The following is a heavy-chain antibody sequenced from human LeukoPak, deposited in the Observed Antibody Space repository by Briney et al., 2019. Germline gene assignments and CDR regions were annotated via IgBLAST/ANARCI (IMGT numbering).Heavy chain of an antibody. CDR2: ISYDGSNK. V-gene: IGHV3-30*18. CDR3: AKEARVSRGWFYYFDY. CDR1: GFTFSSYG. D-gene: IGHD6-19*01. J-gene: IGHJ4*02. Sequence: GGSLRLSCEASGFTFSSYGMHWVRQAPGKGLEWVAVISYDGSNKYYADSVKGRFTISRDNSKNTLYLQMNSLRAEDTAVYYCAKEARVSRGWFYYFDYWGQGTLVTVSS.